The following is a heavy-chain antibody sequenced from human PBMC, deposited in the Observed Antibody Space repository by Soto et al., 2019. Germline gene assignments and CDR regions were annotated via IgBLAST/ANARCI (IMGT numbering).Heavy chain of an antibody. CDR3: VRESDSRIVRDTFDM. D-gene: IGHD3-22*01. V-gene: IGHV1-3*04. Sequence: QVQLVQSGAEVKQPGASVKVSCKSSGYTFTHYAMHWVRQAPGQGLEWLGWINTDNGNTAFSPKFQGRVSITMDTAARTAYVDLSSLISEATGVYDSVRESDSRIVRDTFDMWGQGTLVTVAS. CDR1: GYTFTHYA. J-gene: IGHJ3*02. CDR2: INTDNGNT.